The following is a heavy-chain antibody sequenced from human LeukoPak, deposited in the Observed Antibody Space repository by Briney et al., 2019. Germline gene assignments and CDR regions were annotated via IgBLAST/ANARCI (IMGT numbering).Heavy chain of an antibody. CDR3: AELGITMIGGV. CDR1: GFTFSDYS. Sequence: PGGSLRLSCAASGFTFSDYSMNWVRQAPGKGLEWISYIRSSNTIYYADSVKGRFTISRDNAKNSLYLQMNSLRAEDTAVYYCAELGITMIGGVWGKGTTVTISS. V-gene: IGHV3-69-1*02. CDR2: IRSSNTI. D-gene: IGHD3-10*02. J-gene: IGHJ6*04.